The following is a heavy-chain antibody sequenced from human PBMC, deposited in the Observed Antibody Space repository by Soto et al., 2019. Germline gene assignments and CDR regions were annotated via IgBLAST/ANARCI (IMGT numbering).Heavy chain of an antibody. Sequence: ESVGGVVQPGTSLRLSCVGSGFTFRSYVIHWVRQAPGKGLEWVALTSYDGSNNFYGDSVKGRFTISRDNSRNTVELQMDSLRLEDTALYYCARWGTTGGLDVGGQGTRVSVSS. D-gene: IGHD3-16*01. CDR3: ARWGTTGGLDV. CDR2: TSYDGSNN. CDR1: GFTFRSYV. V-gene: IGHV3-33*05. J-gene: IGHJ4*02.